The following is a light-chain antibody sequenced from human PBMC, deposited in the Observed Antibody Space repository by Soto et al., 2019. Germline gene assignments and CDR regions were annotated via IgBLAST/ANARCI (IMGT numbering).Light chain of an antibody. CDR1: QSISSW. J-gene: IGKJ1*01. Sequence: IQMTQSPSPLSASVGDRVTITCRASQSISSWLAWYQQKPGKAPKLLIYKASSLDSGVPSRFSGSRSGTEFTLTISRLQPDEFATYYCQPYTTFGQGNKVEVK. CDR3: QPYTT. V-gene: IGKV1-5*03. CDR2: KAS.